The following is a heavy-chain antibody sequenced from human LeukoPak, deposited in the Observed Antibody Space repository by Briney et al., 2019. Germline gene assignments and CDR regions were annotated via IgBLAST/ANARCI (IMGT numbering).Heavy chain of an antibody. CDR2: INSDGSST. J-gene: IGHJ4*02. CDR3: ARVPDIVVVPAESPFDY. V-gene: IGHV3-74*01. D-gene: IGHD2-2*01. CDR1: GFTFDDYG. Sequence: GGALRLSCAASGFTFDDYGMSWVRQAPGKGLVWVSRINSDGSSTSYADSVKGRFTISRDNAKNTLYLQMNSLRAEDTAVYYCARVPDIVVVPAESPFDYWGQGTLVTVSS.